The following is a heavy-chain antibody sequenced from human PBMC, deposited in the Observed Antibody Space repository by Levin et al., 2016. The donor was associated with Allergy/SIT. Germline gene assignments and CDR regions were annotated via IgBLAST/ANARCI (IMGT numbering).Heavy chain of an antibody. J-gene: IGHJ4*02. Sequence: ASVKVSCKASGYTLTNYYMHWVRQAPGQGLEWMGIINPISGDASYAPNFQGRVTMTRDTSTSTVFLELNSLRSEAPAVYYCATTVKSGRYFTPFDHWGQGTLVTVSS. D-gene: IGHD1-26*01. CDR1: GYTLTNYY. CDR3: ATTVKSGRYFTPFDH. CDR2: INPISGDA. V-gene: IGHV1-46*01.